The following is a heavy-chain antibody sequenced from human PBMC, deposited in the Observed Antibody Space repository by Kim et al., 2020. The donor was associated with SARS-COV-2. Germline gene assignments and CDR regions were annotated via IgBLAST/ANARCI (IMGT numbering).Heavy chain of an antibody. V-gene: IGHV3-48*03. CDR3: ASAGYSYGPYYFDY. CDR2: ISSSGSTI. D-gene: IGHD5-18*01. Sequence: GGSLRLSCAASGFTFSSYEMNWVRQAPGKGLEWVSYISSSGSTIYYADSVKGRFTISRDNAKNSLYLQMNSLRAEDTAVYYCASAGYSYGPYYFDYWGQGTLVTVSS. CDR1: GFTFSSYE. J-gene: IGHJ4*02.